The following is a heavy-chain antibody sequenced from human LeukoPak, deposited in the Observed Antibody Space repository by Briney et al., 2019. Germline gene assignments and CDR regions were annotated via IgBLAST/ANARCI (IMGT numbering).Heavy chain of an antibody. Sequence: GGSLRLSCAASGFTLSTYWMHWVRQAPGKGLVWVSRINSDGTTTTYADSVKGRFTISRDNAKNTLYLQMNSLRAEDTAVYYCARPLYRHAFPFDYWGQGTLVTVSS. J-gene: IGHJ4*02. D-gene: IGHD2-2*02. CDR1: GFTLSTYW. CDR2: INSDGTTT. V-gene: IGHV3-74*01. CDR3: ARPLYRHAFPFDY.